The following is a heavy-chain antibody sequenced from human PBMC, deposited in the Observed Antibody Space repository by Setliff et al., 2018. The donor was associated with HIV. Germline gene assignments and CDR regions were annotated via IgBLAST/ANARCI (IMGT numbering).Heavy chain of an antibody. CDR3: ARARLQGIVTAVGPRDNCLDP. J-gene: IGHJ5*02. D-gene: IGHD1-26*01. CDR2: ISAYTGHT. CDR1: GYSFINYG. V-gene: IGHV1-18*01. Sequence: ASVKVSCKASGYSFINYGISWVRQAPRQGPEWMGWISAYTGHTDYAPRLLGRVTMTTDTSTSTAYMELRSLTSDDTAVYYCARARLQGIVTAVGPRDNCLDPWGQGTRVTVSS.